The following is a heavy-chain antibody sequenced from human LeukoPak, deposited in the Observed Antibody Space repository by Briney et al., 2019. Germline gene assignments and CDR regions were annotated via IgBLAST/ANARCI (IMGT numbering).Heavy chain of an antibody. CDR2: MHHNGEI. J-gene: IGHJ5*02. D-gene: IGHD5-24*01. CDR1: GGSISDYY. Sequence: PSETLSLTCTVSGGSISDYYWSWIRQPPGKGLEWIGYMHHNGEIEYNPSLKSRVTIPMDTAKNQLSLKVRSVIAADTATYYCVRGKNGYNPWGQGTLVTVSS. CDR3: VRGKNGYNP. V-gene: IGHV4-59*01.